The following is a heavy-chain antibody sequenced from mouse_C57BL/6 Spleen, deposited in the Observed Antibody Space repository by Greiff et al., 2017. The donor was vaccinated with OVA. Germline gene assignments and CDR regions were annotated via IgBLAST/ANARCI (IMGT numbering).Heavy chain of an antibody. CDR1: GYSITSGYY. D-gene: IGHD1-1*01. CDR2: ISYDGSN. CDR3: ARRGAVTTVVTGYFDV. J-gene: IGHJ1*03. Sequence: EVQLQESGPGLVKPSQSLSLTCSVTGYSITSGYYWNWIRQFPGNKLEWMGYISYDGSNNYNPSLKNRISITRDTSKNQFFLKLNSVTTEDTATYYCARRGAVTTVVTGYFDVWGTGTTVTVSS. V-gene: IGHV3-6*01.